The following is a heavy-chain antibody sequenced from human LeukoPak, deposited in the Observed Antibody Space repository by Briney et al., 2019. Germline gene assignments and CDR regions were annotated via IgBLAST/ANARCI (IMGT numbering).Heavy chain of an antibody. J-gene: IGHJ5*02. D-gene: IGHD2-15*01. V-gene: IGHV4-34*01. CDR3: ATSGGPINWFDP. CDR1: GGSFSGYY. CDR2: INHSGST. Sequence: PSETLSLTCAVYGGSFSGYYWGWMRQPPGKGLQWIGEINHSGSTNYNPSLKSRVTISVDTSKNQFSLKLSSVTAADTAVYYCATSGGPINWFDPWGQGTLVTVSS.